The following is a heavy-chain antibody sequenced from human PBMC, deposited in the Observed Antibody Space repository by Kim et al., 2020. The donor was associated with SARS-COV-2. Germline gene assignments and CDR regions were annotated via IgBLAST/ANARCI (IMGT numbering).Heavy chain of an antibody. CDR3: AREEIAAAGRHFDY. Sequence: AQKFQGRVTMTRDTSISTAYMELSRLRFDDTAVYYCAREEIAAAGRHFDYWGQGTLVTVSS. J-gene: IGHJ4*02. V-gene: IGHV1-2*02. D-gene: IGHD6-13*01.